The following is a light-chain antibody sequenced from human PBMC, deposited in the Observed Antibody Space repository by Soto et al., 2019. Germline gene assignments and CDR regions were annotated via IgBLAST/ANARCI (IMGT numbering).Light chain of an antibody. CDR3: QQRSNWPLT. Sequence: IVLTQSPATLSLSPGERATLYCRTSQSVSSFLAWYQQKPGQAPRLLIYDASNKATGIPARFSGSGSGTDFTLTINSLEPEDFAVYYCQQRSNWPLTFGGGTKVDIK. J-gene: IGKJ4*01. V-gene: IGKV3-11*01. CDR1: QSVSSF. CDR2: DAS.